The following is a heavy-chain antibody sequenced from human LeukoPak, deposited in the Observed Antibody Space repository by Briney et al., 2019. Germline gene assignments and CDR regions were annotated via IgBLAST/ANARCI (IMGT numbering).Heavy chain of an antibody. V-gene: IGHV3-21*01. J-gene: IGHJ4*02. CDR3: ARDLLGWELHYFDY. D-gene: IGHD1-26*01. CDR1: GFTFSSYE. Sequence: PGGSLRLSCAAFGFTFSSYEMNWVRQAPGKGLEWVSSISGSSSYIYYADSVKGRFSISRDNAKNSLYLQMNSLRAEDTAVYYCARDLLGWELHYFDYWGQGTLVTVSS. CDR2: ISGSSSYI.